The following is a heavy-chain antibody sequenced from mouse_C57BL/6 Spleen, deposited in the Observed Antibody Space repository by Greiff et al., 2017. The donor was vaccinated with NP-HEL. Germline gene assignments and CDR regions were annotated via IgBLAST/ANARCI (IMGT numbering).Heavy chain of an antibody. Sequence: QVQLQQPGAELVKPGASVKLSCKASGYTFTSYWMHWVKQRPGHGLEWIGMIHPNSGSTNYNEKFKSKATLTVAKSSSTAYMQLSSLTAEGAAVYYCAGGGYGFDYWGQGTTLTVSS. CDR1: GYTFTSYW. J-gene: IGHJ2*01. CDR3: AGGGYGFDY. CDR2: IHPNSGST. V-gene: IGHV1-64*01. D-gene: IGHD2-14*01.